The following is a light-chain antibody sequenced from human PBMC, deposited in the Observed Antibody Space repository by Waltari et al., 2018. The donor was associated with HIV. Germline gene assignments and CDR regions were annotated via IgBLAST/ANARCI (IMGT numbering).Light chain of an antibody. J-gene: IGLJ2*01. CDR1: TLPKQY. CDR3: QSTDSSGTYVI. Sequence: SYELTQPPSVSVSPGQTARKTSPGVTLPKQYSFCYQQKPGQAPVLVIYKDSERPSGIPDRFSGSSSGTQVTLTVSGVQAEDEAAYYCQSTDSSGTYVIFGGGTKLTVL. CDR2: KDS. V-gene: IGLV3-25*03.